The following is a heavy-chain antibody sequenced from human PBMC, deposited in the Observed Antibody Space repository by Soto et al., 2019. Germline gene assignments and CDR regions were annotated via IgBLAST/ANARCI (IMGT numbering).Heavy chain of an antibody. CDR2: ISGSGGSGRG. J-gene: IGHJ4*01. CDR1: GFSFRKYA. Sequence: EVQLLESGGGLVQPGGSLRLSCVGSGFSFRKYAMNWVRQAPGKGLEWVSGISGSGGSGRGFYADPVKGRFTISRDNSKNTLYLEMNSLRAEDTAVYYCAKDLDDYSSAIDFWGHGTLVTVSS. V-gene: IGHV3-23*01. D-gene: IGHD4-4*01. CDR3: AKDLDDYSSAIDF.